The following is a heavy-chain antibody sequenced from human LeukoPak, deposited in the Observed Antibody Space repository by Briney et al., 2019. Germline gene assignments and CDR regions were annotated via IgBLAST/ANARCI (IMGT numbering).Heavy chain of an antibody. CDR1: GGSFSGYY. CDR3: ARGPEYQLPLYYFDY. D-gene: IGHD2-2*01. V-gene: IGHV4-34*01. Sequence: SETLSLTCAVYGGSFSGYYWSWIRQPPGRGLEWIGEINHSGSTNYNPSLKSRVTISVDTSKNQFSLKLSSVTAADTAVYYCARGPEYQLPLYYFDYWGQGTLVTVSS. CDR2: INHSGST. J-gene: IGHJ4*02.